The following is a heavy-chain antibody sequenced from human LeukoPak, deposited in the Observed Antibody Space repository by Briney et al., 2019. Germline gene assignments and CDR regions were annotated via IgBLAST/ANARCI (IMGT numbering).Heavy chain of an antibody. V-gene: IGHV3-7*01. CDR1: GFSFSNYW. Sequence: GGSLRLFCAGSGFSFSNYWMAWVRQAPGKGPEWVANMKQDGSARHYADSVKGRFTISRDNAQNSVYLQMNSLRAEDTAVYYCARDVVGSLDYWGLGTLVTVSS. CDR2: MKQDGSAR. D-gene: IGHD2-15*01. J-gene: IGHJ4*02. CDR3: ARDVVGSLDY.